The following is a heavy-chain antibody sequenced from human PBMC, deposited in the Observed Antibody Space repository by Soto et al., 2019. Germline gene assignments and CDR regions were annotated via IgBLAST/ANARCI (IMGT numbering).Heavy chain of an antibody. V-gene: IGHV1-69*01. CDR1: GGTFSSYS. Sequence: QVQLVQSGAEVKKPGSSVKVSCKASGGTFSSYSINWVRQAPGQGLEWLGESIPIFGTANYAQKSQARVTMTADESTSTAYMELSSLRSEDTAVYYCARDGGRHSGGIDYWGQGTLVTVSS. CDR3: ARDGGRHSGGIDY. D-gene: IGHD1-26*01. CDR2: SIPIFGTA. J-gene: IGHJ4*02.